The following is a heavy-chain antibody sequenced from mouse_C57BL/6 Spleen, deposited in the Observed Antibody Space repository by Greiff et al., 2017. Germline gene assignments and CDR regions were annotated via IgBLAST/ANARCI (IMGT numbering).Heavy chain of an antibody. CDR3: AKEGDYYGSSPHYYAMDY. Sequence: QVHVKQSGPGLVAPSQSLSITCTVSGFSLTSYGVSWVRQPQGKGLEWLGVIWGDGSTNYHSALISRLSISKDNSKSQVFLKLNSLQTDDTATYYCAKEGDYYGSSPHYYAMDYWGQGTSVTVSS. V-gene: IGHV2-3*01. D-gene: IGHD1-1*01. J-gene: IGHJ4*01. CDR1: GFSLTSYG. CDR2: IWGDGST.